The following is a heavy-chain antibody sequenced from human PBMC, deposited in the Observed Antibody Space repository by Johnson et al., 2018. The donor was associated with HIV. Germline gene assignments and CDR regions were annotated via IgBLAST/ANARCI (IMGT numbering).Heavy chain of an antibody. D-gene: IGHD6-13*01. Sequence: VQLVESGGRVVRPGGSLRLSCAASGFTFDDYGMSWVRQAPGKGLEWVCGINWNGGSTHFPDSLKGRFTISRDNSKNTLYLQISSLRAEDTAMYYCGRDMSSRWVMGDACDIWGQGTMVTVSS. CDR1: GFTFDDYG. CDR2: INWNGGST. V-gene: IGHV3-20*04. J-gene: IGHJ3*02. CDR3: GRDMSSRWVMGDACDI.